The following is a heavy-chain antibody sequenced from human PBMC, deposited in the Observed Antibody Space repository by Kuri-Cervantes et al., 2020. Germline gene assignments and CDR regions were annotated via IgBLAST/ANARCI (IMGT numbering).Heavy chain of an antibody. CDR3: AKDGVYSSSTYYFDY. CDR1: GFTFDDYA. V-gene: IGHV3-23*01. CDR2: ISGSGGST. Sequence: GGSLRLSCAASGFTFDDYAMHWVRQAPGKGLEWVSAISGSGGSTYYADSVKGRFTISRDNSKNTLYLQMNSLRAEDTAVYYCAKDGVYSSSTYYFDYWGQGTLVTVSS. D-gene: IGHD6-6*01. J-gene: IGHJ4*02.